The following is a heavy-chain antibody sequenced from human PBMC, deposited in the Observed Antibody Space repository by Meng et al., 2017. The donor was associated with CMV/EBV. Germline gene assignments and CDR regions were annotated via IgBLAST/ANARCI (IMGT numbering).Heavy chain of an antibody. CDR1: GFTFSSYA. V-gene: IGHV3-23*01. D-gene: IGHD3-22*01. J-gene: IGHJ4*02. CDR3: ARFDSSGSFIDY. CDR2: ISGSGGST. Sequence: GESLKISCAASGFTFSSYAMSWVRQAPGKGLEWVSAISGSGGSTYYADSVKGRFTISRDNSKNTLYLQMNSLRAEDTAVYYCARFDSSGSFIDYWGQGTLVTVSS.